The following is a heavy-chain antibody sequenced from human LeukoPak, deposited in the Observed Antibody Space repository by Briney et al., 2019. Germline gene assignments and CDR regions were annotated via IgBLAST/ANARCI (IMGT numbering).Heavy chain of an antibody. Sequence: GGSLRLSCAASGFTFSSYGMHWVRQAPGKGLEWVAVISYDGSNKYYADSVKGRFTISRVNSKNTLYLQMNSLRAEDTAVYYCAKGGYDFGHFDYWGQGTLVTVSS. CDR1: GFTFSSYG. CDR3: AKGGYDFGHFDY. D-gene: IGHD5-12*01. V-gene: IGHV3-30*18. J-gene: IGHJ4*02. CDR2: ISYDGSNK.